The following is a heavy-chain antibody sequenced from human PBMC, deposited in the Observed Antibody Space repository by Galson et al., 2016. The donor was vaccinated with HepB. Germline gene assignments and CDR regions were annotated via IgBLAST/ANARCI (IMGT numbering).Heavy chain of an antibody. CDR1: GLIFSNHA. J-gene: IGHJ4*02. CDR2: TPNAGSNN. V-gene: IGHV3-30*18. CDR3: ANGGTGIAVPVDH. D-gene: IGHD6-19*01. Sequence: SLRLSCAASGLIFSNHALHRVRQAPGQGLEWVAVTPNAGSNNYYADSVKGRFAISRDNSKNTLYLQLNSLSGEDTAVYYCANGGTGIAVPVDHWGQGTLVTVSS.